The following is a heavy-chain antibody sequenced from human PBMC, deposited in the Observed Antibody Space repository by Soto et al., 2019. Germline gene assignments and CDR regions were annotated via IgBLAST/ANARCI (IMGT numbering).Heavy chain of an antibody. CDR3: ARGLWDVVVTQDFDI. CDR1: GFTFSTSA. CDR2: ISGGDTGT. Sequence: GGSLRLSCAASGFTFSTSAMTWVRQAPGKGLEWVSTISGGDTGTYYADSVKGRFTISRDNPKNTLDMQMNSLRAEDTAIYYCARGLWDVVVTQDFDIWGQGTMVTVSS. V-gene: IGHV3-23*01. J-gene: IGHJ3*02. D-gene: IGHD2-2*01.